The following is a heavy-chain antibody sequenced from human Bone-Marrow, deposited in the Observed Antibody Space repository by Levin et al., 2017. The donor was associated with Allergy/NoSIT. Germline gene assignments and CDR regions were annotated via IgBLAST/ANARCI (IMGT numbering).Heavy chain of an antibody. Sequence: GGSLRLSCAASGFTFSSYAMHWVRQAPGKGLEWVAVISYDGSNKYYADSVKGRFTISRDNSKNTLYLQMNSLRAEDTAVYYCARAGGYCSGGSCYKVFDYWGQGTLVTVSS. J-gene: IGHJ4*02. CDR1: GFTFSSYA. CDR3: ARAGGYCSGGSCYKVFDY. V-gene: IGHV3-30*04. D-gene: IGHD2-15*01. CDR2: ISYDGSNK.